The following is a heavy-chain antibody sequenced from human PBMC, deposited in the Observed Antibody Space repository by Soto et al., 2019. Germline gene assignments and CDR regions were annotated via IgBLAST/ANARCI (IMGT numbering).Heavy chain of an antibody. V-gene: IGHV4-4*07. Sequence: PSETLSLTXTVSGGSINGYYWSWIRQPAGKGLEWIGRIYISGSTNYNPSLKSRVTMSVDTSKNQFSLKLRSLTAADTAVYYCARAKGGSSLAFDIWGQGTMVTVSS. D-gene: IGHD1-26*01. J-gene: IGHJ3*02. CDR3: ARAKGGSSLAFDI. CDR1: GGSINGYY. CDR2: IYISGST.